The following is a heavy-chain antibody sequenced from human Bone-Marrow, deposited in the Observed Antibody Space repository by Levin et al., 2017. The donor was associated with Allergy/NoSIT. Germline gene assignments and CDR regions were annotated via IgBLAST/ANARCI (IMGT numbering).Heavy chain of an antibody. V-gene: IGHV1-18*01. CDR3: AVRYSDYGWMDY. Sequence: ASVKVSCKASGYTFSSYSFNWVRQAPGQGLEWMGSISAYNDYTKYAQKFHGRVTMTTDTSTTTASMELRSLRSDDTAVYYCAVRYSDYGWMDYWGQGTLVTVSS. J-gene: IGHJ4*02. CDR1: GYTFSSYS. D-gene: IGHD5-12*01. CDR2: ISAYNDYT.